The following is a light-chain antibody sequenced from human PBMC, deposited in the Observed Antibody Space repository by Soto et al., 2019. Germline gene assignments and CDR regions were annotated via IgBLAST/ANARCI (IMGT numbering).Light chain of an antibody. V-gene: IGKV3-11*01. J-gene: IGKJ4*02. CDR1: QSVSSY. CDR2: DAS. Sequence: MVFRQAPYTLFSSAAVTATVSFRASQSVSSYLAWYQQKPGQAPRLLIYDASNRATGIPARFSGSGSGTDFTLTISCLEPEDFAVYCCQQCSYLRSTFGEGTKV. CDR3: QQCSYLRST.